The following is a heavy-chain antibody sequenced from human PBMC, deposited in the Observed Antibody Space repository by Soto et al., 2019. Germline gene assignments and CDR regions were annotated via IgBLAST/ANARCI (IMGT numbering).Heavy chain of an antibody. V-gene: IGHV3-30*18. CDR3: AKERMDPVTTLDWYVDL. CDR2: ISYDGSNK. J-gene: IGHJ2*01. D-gene: IGHD4-17*01. CDR1: GFTFSSYG. Sequence: QVQLVESGGGVVQPGRSLRLSCAASGFTFSSYGMHWVRQAPGKGLEWVAVISYDGSNKYYADSVKGRFTISRDNSKNTLYLQMNSLRAEDTAVYYCAKERMDPVTTLDWYVDLWGRGTLVTVSS.